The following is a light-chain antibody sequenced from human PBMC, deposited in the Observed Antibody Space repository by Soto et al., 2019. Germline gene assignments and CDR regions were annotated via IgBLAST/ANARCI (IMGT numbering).Light chain of an antibody. V-gene: IGKV3-15*01. CDR2: GAS. CDR3: QQYNNWPRT. CDR1: QSISNN. Sequence: TVLTQFPGSLSLSPGERATLSCRASQSISNNYLAWYQQKPGQAPRLFIYGASTRATGIPARFSGSGSGTEFTLTISSLQSEDFAVYYCQQYNNWPRTFGQGTKVDI. J-gene: IGKJ1*01.